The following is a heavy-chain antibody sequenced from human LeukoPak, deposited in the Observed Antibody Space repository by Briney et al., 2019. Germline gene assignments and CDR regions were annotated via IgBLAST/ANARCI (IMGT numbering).Heavy chain of an antibody. CDR2: ISAYNGNT. CDR1: GYTFTSYG. J-gene: IGHJ6*02. Sequence: ASVKVSCKASGYTFTSYGISWVRQAPGQGLEWMGWISAYNGNTNYAQKLQGRVTITADESTSTAYMELSSLRSEDTAVYYCAWTMVRGGYYYYYGMDVWGQGTTVTVSS. CDR3: AWTMVRGGYYYYYGMDV. V-gene: IGHV1-18*01. D-gene: IGHD3-10*01.